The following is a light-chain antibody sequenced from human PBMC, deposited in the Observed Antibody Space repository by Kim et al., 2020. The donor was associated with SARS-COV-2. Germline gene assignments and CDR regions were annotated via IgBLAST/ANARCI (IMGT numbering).Light chain of an antibody. CDR1: SLRSYY. V-gene: IGLV3-19*01. Sequence: VALGQTVRITCQGDSLRSYYATWYQQKPGQAPIVVIYGKNNRPSGIPDRFSGSSSGNTASLTITGTQAGDEADYYCNARDSNDNVVFGGGTKLTVL. CDR3: NARDSNDNVV. CDR2: GKN. J-gene: IGLJ2*01.